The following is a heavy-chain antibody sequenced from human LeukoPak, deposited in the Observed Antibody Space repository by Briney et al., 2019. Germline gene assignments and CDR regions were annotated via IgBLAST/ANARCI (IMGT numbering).Heavy chain of an antibody. J-gene: IGHJ4*02. CDR1: GFTFSHYS. Sequence: AGGSLRLSCEASGFTFSHYSMNWVRQAPGKGLEWVSSIGSSGTSIYYTDSVRGRFTISRDNAKNSLYLQMNSLRTEDTAVYYCARGEYAIAAAGNDYWGQGTLVTVSS. V-gene: IGHV3-21*01. D-gene: IGHD6-13*01. CDR3: ARGEYAIAAAGNDY. CDR2: IGSSGTSI.